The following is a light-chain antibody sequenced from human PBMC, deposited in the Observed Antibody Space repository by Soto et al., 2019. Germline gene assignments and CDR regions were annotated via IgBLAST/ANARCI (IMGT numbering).Light chain of an antibody. Sequence: EIVLTQSPATLSVSPGERATLSCRASRSVGSRLAWYQQKIGQAPRLLIYCASSRATGISGSFSGSGSGTEFTLTITSLQSEDFAVYYCQQYNEWPLTFGQGTRLEIK. CDR2: CAS. CDR1: RSVGSR. CDR3: QQYNEWPLT. J-gene: IGKJ5*01. V-gene: IGKV3-15*01.